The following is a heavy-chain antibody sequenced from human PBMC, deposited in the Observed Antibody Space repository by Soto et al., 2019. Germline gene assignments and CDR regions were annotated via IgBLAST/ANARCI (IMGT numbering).Heavy chain of an antibody. CDR1: GYTFTSYG. D-gene: IGHD6-19*01. V-gene: IGHV1-18*01. CDR2: ISAYNGNT. CDR3: ARMYSSGWSYYYGMDV. J-gene: IGHJ6*02. Sequence: QVQLVQSGAEVKKPGASVKVSCKASGYTFTSYGISWVRQAPGQGLEWMGWISAYNGNTNYAQKLQGRVTMTTDPSTSTADMELRSLRSDDTAVYYCARMYSSGWSYYYGMDVWGQGTTVTVSS.